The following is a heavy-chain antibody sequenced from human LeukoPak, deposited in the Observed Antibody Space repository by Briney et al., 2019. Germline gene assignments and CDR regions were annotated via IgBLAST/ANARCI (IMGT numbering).Heavy chain of an antibody. J-gene: IGHJ6*03. Sequence: SETLSLTCTVPGGSISSYYWSWIRQPAGKGLEWIGRIYTSGSTNYNPSLKSRATISVDKSKNQFSLKLSSVTAADTAVYYCARDGTQGDCSSTSCYGYYYYMDVWGKGTTVTVSS. CDR2: IYTSGST. D-gene: IGHD2-2*01. CDR1: GGSISSYY. V-gene: IGHV4-4*07. CDR3: ARDGTQGDCSSTSCYGYYYYMDV.